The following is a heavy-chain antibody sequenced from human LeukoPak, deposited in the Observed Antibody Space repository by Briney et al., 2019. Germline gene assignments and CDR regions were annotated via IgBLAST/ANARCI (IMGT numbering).Heavy chain of an antibody. CDR2: ISYSGSA. D-gene: IGHD3-10*01. CDR1: GGSVSSGSYY. Sequence: SETLSLTCTVSGGSVSSGSYYWGWIRQPPGKRLEWIGYISYSGSANYNPSLKSRVTVSLDTSKNQFSLKLSAVTAADSALYYCTRSDYSGSGTYTDFDAFDIWGQGTMVTVSS. J-gene: IGHJ3*02. CDR3: TRSDYSGSGTYTDFDAFDI. V-gene: IGHV4-61*01.